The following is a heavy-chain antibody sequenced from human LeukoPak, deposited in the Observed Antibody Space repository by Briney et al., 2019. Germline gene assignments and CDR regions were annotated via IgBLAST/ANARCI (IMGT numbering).Heavy chain of an antibody. V-gene: IGHV3-48*01. CDR1: GFTFTTYW. CDR2: IISSGSTI. J-gene: IGHJ5*02. Sequence: GGSLRLSCAASGFTFTTYWMNWVRQAPGKGLEWVSYIISSGSTIYYADSVKGRFTISRDNSKNTLYLQMNSLRSDDTAVYYCASLSEYCSSGSCYLGWFDPWGQGTLVTVSS. D-gene: IGHD2-15*01. CDR3: ASLSEYCSSGSCYLGWFDP.